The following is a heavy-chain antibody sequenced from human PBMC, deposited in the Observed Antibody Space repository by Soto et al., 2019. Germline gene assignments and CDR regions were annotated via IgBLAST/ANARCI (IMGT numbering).Heavy chain of an antibody. CDR1: GYTFTSYG. Sequence: ASVKVSCKASGYTFTSYGISWVRQAPGQGLEWMGWISAYHGNTNYAQTLQGRVTMTTDTSPRTAYMEPRSPRSDHTAVYYCARKRDKSNSCEWCVPWGQGTL. J-gene: IGHJ5*02. CDR2: ISAYHGNT. CDR3: ARKRDKSNSCEWCVP. D-gene: IGHD2-15*01. V-gene: IGHV1-18*01.